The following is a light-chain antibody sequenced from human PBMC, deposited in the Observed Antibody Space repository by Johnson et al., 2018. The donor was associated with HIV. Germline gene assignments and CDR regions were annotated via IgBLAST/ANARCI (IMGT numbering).Light chain of an antibody. CDR3: GTWDSSLSAYV. V-gene: IGLV1-51*02. CDR1: SSNIGNNY. CDR2: ENN. Sequence: QYALTQPPSVSAAPGQKVTISCSGSSSNIGNNYVSWYKQLPGTAPKLLIYENNKRPSGIPDRFSGSKSGTSATLGITGLQTGDEADYYCGTWDSSLSAYVFGTGTKVTVL. J-gene: IGLJ1*01.